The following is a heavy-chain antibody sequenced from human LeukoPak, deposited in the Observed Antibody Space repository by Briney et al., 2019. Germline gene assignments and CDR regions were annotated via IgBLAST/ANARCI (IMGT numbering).Heavy chain of an antibody. V-gene: IGHV1-46*01. CDR3: ARELRSFRIAAAFDY. CDR2: INPSGGST. CDR1: GYTFTSYY. D-gene: IGHD6-6*01. Sequence: ASVKVSCKASGYTFTSYYMHWVRQAPGRGLEWMGIINPSGGSTSYAQKFQGRVTMTRDMSTSTVYMELSSLRSEDTAVYYCARELRSFRIAAAFDYWGQGTLVTVSS. J-gene: IGHJ4*02.